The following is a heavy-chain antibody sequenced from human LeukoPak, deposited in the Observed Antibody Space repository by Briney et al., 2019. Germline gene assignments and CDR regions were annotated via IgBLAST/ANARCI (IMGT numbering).Heavy chain of an antibody. D-gene: IGHD5-12*01. V-gene: IGHV3-11*01. CDR1: AFTFSDYY. CDR2: ISTSGSTK. CDR3: AKSRWTYYDCGES. J-gene: IGHJ5*02. Sequence: GGSLRLSCAASAFTFSDYYMSWIRQTPGKGLEWVSYISTSGSTKYYADSVKGRFTISRDNAKNSLYLQMNSLRAEDTAVYYCAKSRWTYYDCGESWGQGTLVTVSS.